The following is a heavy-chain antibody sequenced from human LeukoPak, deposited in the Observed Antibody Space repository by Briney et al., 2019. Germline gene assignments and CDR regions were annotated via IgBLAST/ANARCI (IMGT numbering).Heavy chain of an antibody. CDR1: GFSVSNYA. V-gene: IGHV3-23*01. Sequence: PGASLRLSCAASGFSVSNYAMSWVRQVPGKGLEWVSAISGRDDSTYYADSVKGRFTISRDTSKNTLYLQMNSLRAEDTAVYYCAKWGDYDVLTGHYDSDYWGQGTLVTVSS. J-gene: IGHJ4*02. CDR2: ISGRDDST. D-gene: IGHD3-9*01. CDR3: AKWGDYDVLTGHYDSDY.